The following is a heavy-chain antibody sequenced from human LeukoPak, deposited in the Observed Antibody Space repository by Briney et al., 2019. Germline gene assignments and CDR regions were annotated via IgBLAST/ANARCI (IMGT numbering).Heavy chain of an antibody. CDR2: MFYGGGT. J-gene: IGHJ6*03. Sequence: SETLSLTCTVSGGSVSRGGDYWTWIRRHPGEGLEWIVYMFYGGGTYYNPSLKSRVTISVDTSKNQFSLKLSSVTAADTAVYYCARGRSAPPIYYYYYYMDVWGKGTTVTVSS. CDR1: GGSVSRGGDY. CDR3: ARGRSAPPIYYYYYYMDV. V-gene: IGHV4-31*03.